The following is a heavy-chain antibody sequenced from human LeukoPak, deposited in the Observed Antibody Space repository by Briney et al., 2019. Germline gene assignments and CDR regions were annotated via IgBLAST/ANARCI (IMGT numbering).Heavy chain of an antibody. J-gene: IGHJ4*02. V-gene: IGHV3-30*03. CDR1: GFTFSRYG. D-gene: IGHD3-10*01. Sequence: GGSLRLSCAASGFTFSRYGMHWVRQAPGKGLEWVAVISYDGSHKYYADSVKGRFTIFRDDSKSTLSLQMNSLRPEDTAVYYCATSSGYDYGSGRYFYFDYWGQGILVTVSS. CDR3: ATSSGYDYGSGRYFYFDY. CDR2: ISYDGSHK.